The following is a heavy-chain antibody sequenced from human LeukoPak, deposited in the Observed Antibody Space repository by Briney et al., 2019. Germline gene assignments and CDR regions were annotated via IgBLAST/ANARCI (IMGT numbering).Heavy chain of an antibody. V-gene: IGHV3-23*01. CDR2: ISRNSGDYT. J-gene: IGHJ4*02. D-gene: IGHD2-2*02. CDR1: GFTFSIYD. Sequence: GGSLRLSCEASGFTFSIYDMYWVRQAPGKGLECVASISRNSGDYTLYAASVKGRFTISRDNSRSTLYLQMNSLRAEDTALYYCAKGGPLGYCTSTSCYTVFHWGQGTLVTVSS. CDR3: AKGGPLGYCTSTSCYTVFH.